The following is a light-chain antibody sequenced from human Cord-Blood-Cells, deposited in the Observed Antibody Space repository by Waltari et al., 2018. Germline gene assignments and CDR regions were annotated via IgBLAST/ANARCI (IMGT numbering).Light chain of an antibody. V-gene: IGLV2-14*01. CDR3: SSYTSSSTLDV. CDR1: SSDVGGYNY. J-gene: IGLJ1*01. CDR2: EVS. Sequence: QSALTQPASVSGSPGQSTTIPCTGTSSDVGGYNYVPRYQQHPGKAPKLMIYEVSNRPSGVSNRFSGSKSGNTASLTISGLQAEDEADYYCSSYTSSSTLDVFGTGTKVTVL.